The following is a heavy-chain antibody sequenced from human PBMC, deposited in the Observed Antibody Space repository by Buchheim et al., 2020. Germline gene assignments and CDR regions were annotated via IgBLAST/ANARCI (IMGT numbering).Heavy chain of an antibody. CDR2: ISYSGIT. V-gene: IGHV4-39*01. D-gene: IGHD2-2*01. CDR3: AKSGKMYQYYYMDV. CDR1: GGSISNSDSYY. Sequence: QVQLQQSGPGLVKPSETLSLTCTVSGGSISNSDSYYWGWIRQPPGKGLEWIGSISYSGITYYTPSLKSRVTMSVDTSKDQFSLKLSSVTAADTAVYYCAKSGKMYQYYYMDVWGKGTT. J-gene: IGHJ6*03.